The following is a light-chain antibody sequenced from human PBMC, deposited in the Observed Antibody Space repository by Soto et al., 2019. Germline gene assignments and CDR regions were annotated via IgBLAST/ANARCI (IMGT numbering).Light chain of an antibody. Sequence: DSVLTQSPGTLTLSPGERATLSCRASQSVTSNYLAWYQQKPGQAPRLLIFGASIRDTGLPDRFSGSGSGTDFTLTISRLEPEDFAVYYCHQYGVSPGTFGQGTKVDIK. CDR1: QSVTSNY. V-gene: IGKV3-20*01. CDR2: GAS. CDR3: HQYGVSPGT. J-gene: IGKJ1*01.